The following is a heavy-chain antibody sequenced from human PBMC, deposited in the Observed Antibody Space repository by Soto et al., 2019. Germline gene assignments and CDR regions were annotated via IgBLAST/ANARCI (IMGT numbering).Heavy chain of an antibody. Sequence: SETLSLTCTVSGGSISGYYWSWIRQPPGKGLEWIGYIYYSGSPNYNPSLKSRVTISVDTAKNQFSLKLSSVTAADTAVYYCGRHEPGYFQHWGKGTLVTSPQ. CDR3: GRHEPGYFQH. V-gene: IGHV4-59*08. CDR1: GGSISGYY. J-gene: IGHJ1*01. CDR2: IYYSGSP.